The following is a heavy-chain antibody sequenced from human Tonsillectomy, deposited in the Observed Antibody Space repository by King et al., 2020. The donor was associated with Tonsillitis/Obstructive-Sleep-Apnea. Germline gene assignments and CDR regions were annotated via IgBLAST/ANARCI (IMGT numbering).Heavy chain of an antibody. Sequence: VQLVESGGGLVQPGRSLRLSCTASGFTFGDYAMSWVRQAPGKGLEWGGFIRSKAYGGTTEYAASVKGRFTISRDDSKSIAYLQMNSLKTEDTAVYYCTRDGLWYYYDSSGYLDYWGQGTLVTVSS. CDR2: IRSKAYGGTT. D-gene: IGHD3-22*01. CDR3: TRDGLWYYYDSSGYLDY. J-gene: IGHJ4*02. V-gene: IGHV3-49*04. CDR1: GFTFGDYA.